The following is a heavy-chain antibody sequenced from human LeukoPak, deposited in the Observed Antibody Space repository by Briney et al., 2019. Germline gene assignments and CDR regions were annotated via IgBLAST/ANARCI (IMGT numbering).Heavy chain of an antibody. D-gene: IGHD2-15*01. CDR2: IYSGGST. CDR3: ARQGYYCSGGSCYDWFDP. Sequence: PGGTLRLSCAASGFTFSSYGMSWVRQAPGKGLEWVSVIYSGGSTYYADSVKGRFTISRDNSKNTLYLQMNSLRAEDTAVYYCARQGYYCSGGSCYDWFDPWGQGTLVTVSS. J-gene: IGHJ5*02. V-gene: IGHV3-53*01. CDR1: GFTFSSYG.